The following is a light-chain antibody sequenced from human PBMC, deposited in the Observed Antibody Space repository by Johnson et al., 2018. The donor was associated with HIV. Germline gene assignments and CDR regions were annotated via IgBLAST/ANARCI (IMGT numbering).Light chain of an antibody. V-gene: IGLV1-51*02. Sequence: QSVLTQPPSVSAAPGQKVTISCSGSSSNIGNNYVSWYQQLPGGAPKLLIYENNMRPSGIPDRFSGSKSGTSATLGITGLQTGDEADYYCGTWDSSLSAEVFGTGTKVTVL. CDR3: GTWDSSLSAEV. J-gene: IGLJ1*01. CDR1: SSNIGNNY. CDR2: ENN.